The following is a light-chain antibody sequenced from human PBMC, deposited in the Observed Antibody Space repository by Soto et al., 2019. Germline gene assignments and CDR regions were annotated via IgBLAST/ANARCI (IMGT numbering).Light chain of an antibody. J-gene: IGKJ1*01. CDR3: QQYNNYST. Sequence: EIVLTQSPATLSLSPGERATLSCRASQSVSSYLAWYQQKPGQAPRLLIYDASNRATGIPARFSGSGSGTDFTLTISTLEPEDFATYYCQQYNNYSTFGQGIKVDVK. V-gene: IGKV3-11*01. CDR1: QSVSSY. CDR2: DAS.